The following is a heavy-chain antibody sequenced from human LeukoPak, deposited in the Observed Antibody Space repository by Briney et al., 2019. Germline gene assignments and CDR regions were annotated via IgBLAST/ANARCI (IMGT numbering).Heavy chain of an antibody. Sequence: ASVKVSCKVSGYTHTELSMHWVRQAPGKGLEWMGGFDPEDGETIYAQQFQGRVTMTEDISTDTAYMELSSLRSADTAVYYCATTFHYYDSNDYPRWGQGTLVTVSS. CDR2: FDPEDGET. CDR1: GYTHTELS. J-gene: IGHJ4*02. V-gene: IGHV1-24*01. CDR3: ATTFHYYDSNDYPR. D-gene: IGHD3-22*01.